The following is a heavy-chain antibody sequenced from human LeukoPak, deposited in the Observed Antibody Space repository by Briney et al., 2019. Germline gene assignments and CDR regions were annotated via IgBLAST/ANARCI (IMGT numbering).Heavy chain of an antibody. CDR2: INHSGST. V-gene: IGHV4-34*01. J-gene: IGHJ6*02. D-gene: IGHD2-2*02. CDR1: GGSFSGYY. Sequence: KPSETLSLTCAVYGGSFSGYYWSWIRQPPGKGLEWIGEINHSGSTNYNPSLKSRVTISVDTSKNQFSLKLSSVTAADTAVYYCARVVDCSSTSCYTWVTGDGMDVWGQGTTVTVSS. CDR3: ARVVDCSSTSCYTWVTGDGMDV.